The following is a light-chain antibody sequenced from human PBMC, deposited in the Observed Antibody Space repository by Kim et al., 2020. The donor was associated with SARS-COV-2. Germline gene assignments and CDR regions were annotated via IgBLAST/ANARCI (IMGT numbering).Light chain of an antibody. J-gene: IGLJ3*02. Sequence: APGKTARLTCEGNNIGSKSVPWYQQKPGQAPVLVIYYVSDRPSGIPERFSGSNSGNTATLTISRVEAGDEADYYCQVWDSSSDHRVFGGGTQLTVL. CDR2: YVS. V-gene: IGLV3-21*04. CDR1: NIGSKS. CDR3: QVWDSSSDHRV.